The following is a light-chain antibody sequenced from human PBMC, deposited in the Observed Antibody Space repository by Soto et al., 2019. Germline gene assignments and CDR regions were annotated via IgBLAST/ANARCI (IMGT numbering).Light chain of an antibody. CDR2: ATS. CDR1: RNVVIY. Sequence: EIPLTQSPSSLAASVGDRLTLTCRASRNVVIYLNWYQHXPGKGPTLLIHATSNLQIGVPSRFSGSGSRTEFTLTISSLEPEDFGTYYCQQSYKMPSFGQGTRLEIK. V-gene: IGKV1-39*01. CDR3: QQSYKMPS. J-gene: IGKJ5*01.